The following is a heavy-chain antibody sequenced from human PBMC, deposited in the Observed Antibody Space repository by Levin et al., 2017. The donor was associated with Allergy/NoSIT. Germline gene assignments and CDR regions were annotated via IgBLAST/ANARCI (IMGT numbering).Heavy chain of an antibody. V-gene: IGHV1-8*01. CDR3: ARPYCSGGSCYVYDVKGAFDI. CDR2: MNPNSGNT. CDR1: GYTFTSYD. D-gene: IGHD2-15*01. Sequence: GESLKISCKASGYTFTSYDINWVRQATGQGLEWMGWMNPNSGNTGYAQKFQGRVTMTRNTSISTAYMELSSLRSEDTAVYYCARPYCSGGSCYVYDVKGAFDIWGQGTMVTVSS. J-gene: IGHJ3*02.